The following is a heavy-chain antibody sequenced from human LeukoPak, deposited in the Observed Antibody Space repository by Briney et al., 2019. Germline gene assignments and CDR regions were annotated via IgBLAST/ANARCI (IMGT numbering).Heavy chain of an antibody. D-gene: IGHD6-13*01. CDR3: ARQGVAAAGKDY. Sequence: SETLSLTCTVSGGSISSSSYYWGWIRQPPGKGLEWIGSIYYRGSTYYNPSLKSRVTISVDTSKNQYSLKLSSVTAADTAVYYCARQGVAAAGKDYWGQGTLVTVSS. V-gene: IGHV4-39*01. CDR1: GGSISSSSYY. CDR2: IYYRGST. J-gene: IGHJ4*02.